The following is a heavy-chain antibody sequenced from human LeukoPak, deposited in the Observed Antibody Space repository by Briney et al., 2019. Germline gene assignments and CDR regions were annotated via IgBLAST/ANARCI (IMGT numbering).Heavy chain of an antibody. V-gene: IGHV4-38-2*01. CDR2: IYHSGNT. D-gene: IGHD4-17*01. CDR3: ARISPYYGDYPQYYYYYMGV. CDR1: GYSISSGYY. J-gene: IGHJ6*03. Sequence: KPSETLSLTCAVSGYSISSGYYWGWIRQPPGKGLEWIGNIYHSGNTYYNPSLKSRVTISVDTSKNQFSLKLSSVIAPDTAVYYCARISPYYGDYPQYYYYYMGVWGKGTTVTVSS.